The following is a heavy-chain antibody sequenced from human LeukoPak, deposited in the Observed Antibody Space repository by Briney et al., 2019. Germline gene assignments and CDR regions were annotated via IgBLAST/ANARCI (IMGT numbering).Heavy chain of an antibody. CDR2: INPSGGST. V-gene: IGHV1-46*01. D-gene: IGHD3-10*01. J-gene: IGHJ6*03. CDR1: GYTFTSYY. Sequence: GASVKVSCKASGYTFTSYYMHWVRQAPGQGLEWMGIINPSGGSTSYAQKFQGRVTMTRDTSISTAYMELSRLRSDDTAVYYCARDRSGSYLTTHYYMDVWGKGTTVTISS. CDR3: ARDRSGSYLTTHYYMDV.